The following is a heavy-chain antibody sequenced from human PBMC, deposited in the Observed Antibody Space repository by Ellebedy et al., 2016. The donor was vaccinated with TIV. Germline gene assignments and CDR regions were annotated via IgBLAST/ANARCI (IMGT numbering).Heavy chain of an antibody. D-gene: IGHD5-12*01. CDR3: ARDPNSPGDTGYGDY. CDR1: GFTFTTYW. CDR2: MNQVGSEK. V-gene: IGHV3-7*03. Sequence: PGGSLRLSCAASGFTFTTYWMSWVRQAPGKGLEWVANMNQVGSEKYYVDSVKGRFTISRDNAQNSLHLHMNNLRAEDTAVYYCARDPNSPGDTGYGDYWGQGVVVTVST. J-gene: IGHJ4*02.